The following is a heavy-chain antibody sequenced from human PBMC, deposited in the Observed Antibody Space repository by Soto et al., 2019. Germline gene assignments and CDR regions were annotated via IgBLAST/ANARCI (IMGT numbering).Heavy chain of an antibody. J-gene: IGHJ6*02. Sequence: GGSLRLSCAASGFTFSSYAMKWVRQAPGKGLEWVSLIGESGTPTYYADSVKGRFTISRDNSGNTLFLEMYSLRAEDTAVYYCARYIPGVRYYGMDVWGQGTTVT. D-gene: IGHD2-2*01. CDR2: IGESGTPT. CDR3: ARYIPGVRYYGMDV. CDR1: GFTFSSYA. V-gene: IGHV3-23*01.